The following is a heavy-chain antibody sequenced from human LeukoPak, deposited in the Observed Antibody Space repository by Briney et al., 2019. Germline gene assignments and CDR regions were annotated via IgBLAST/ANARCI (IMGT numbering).Heavy chain of an antibody. D-gene: IGHD2-15*01. CDR2: ISSSGTYI. Sequence: GGSLRLSCAASGFTFSSYSMNWVRQAPGKGLEWVPSISSSGTYIYYADSVKGRFTISRDNAKNSLSLQMNSLRAEDTAVYYCARAQYSDYWGQGTLVTVSS. CDR3: ARAQYSDY. V-gene: IGHV3-21*01. CDR1: GFTFSSYS. J-gene: IGHJ4*02.